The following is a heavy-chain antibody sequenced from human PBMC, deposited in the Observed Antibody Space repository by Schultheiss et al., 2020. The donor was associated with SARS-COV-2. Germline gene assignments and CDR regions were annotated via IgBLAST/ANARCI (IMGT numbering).Heavy chain of an antibody. CDR1: GGSISSSNW. V-gene: IGHV4-4*02. CDR2: IYHSGST. Sequence: SETLSLTCAVSGGSISSSNWWSWVRQPPGKGLEWIGEIYHSGSTNYNPSLKSRVTISVDKSKNQFSLKLSSVTAADTAVYYCARKGSYYYDSSGYYPIIPFRFDYWGQGTLVTVSS. CDR3: ARKGSYYYDSSGYYPIIPFRFDY. D-gene: IGHD3-22*01. J-gene: IGHJ4*02.